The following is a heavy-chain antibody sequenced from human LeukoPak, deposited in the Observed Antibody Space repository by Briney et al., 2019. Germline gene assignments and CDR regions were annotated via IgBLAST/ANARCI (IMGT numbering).Heavy chain of an antibody. CDR2: ISWNSGSI. J-gene: IGHJ4*02. Sequence: PGGSLRLSCAAPGFTFDDYAMHWVRQAPGKGLEWVSGISWNSGSIGYADSVKGRFTISRDNAKNSLYLQMNSLRVEDTALYYCAKAGDYTIRARVGYWGQGTLVTVSS. D-gene: IGHD4-17*01. V-gene: IGHV3-9*01. CDR3: AKAGDYTIRARVGY. CDR1: GFTFDDYA.